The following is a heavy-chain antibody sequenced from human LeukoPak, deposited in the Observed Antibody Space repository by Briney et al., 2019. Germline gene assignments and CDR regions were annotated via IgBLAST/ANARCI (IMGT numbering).Heavy chain of an antibody. D-gene: IGHD5-24*01. V-gene: IGHV3-23*01. CDR3: AKRGMTTIKEGFDY. Sequence: PGGSLRLSCAASGFTFSTYAMSWVRQAPGKGLQWVSAISSSGGSTYYADSVKGRFTISRDNPKNTLYLQMNSLRAEDTAVYYCAKRGMTTIKEGFDYWGQGTLVTVSS. CDR2: ISSSGGST. J-gene: IGHJ4*02. CDR1: GFTFSTYA.